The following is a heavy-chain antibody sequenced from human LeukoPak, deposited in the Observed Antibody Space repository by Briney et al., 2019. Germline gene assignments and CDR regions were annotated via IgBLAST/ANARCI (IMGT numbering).Heavy chain of an antibody. V-gene: IGHV3-30*18. J-gene: IGHJ4*02. Sequence: PGRSLRLSCAASGFTFSSYGMHWVRHAPGKGLEWVAVISYDGSNKYYADSVKGRFTISRDNSKNTLYLQMNSLRAEDTAVYYCAKGAHTAENWGQGTLVTVSS. CDR3: AKGAHTAEN. CDR1: GFTFSSYG. D-gene: IGHD5-18*01. CDR2: ISYDGSNK.